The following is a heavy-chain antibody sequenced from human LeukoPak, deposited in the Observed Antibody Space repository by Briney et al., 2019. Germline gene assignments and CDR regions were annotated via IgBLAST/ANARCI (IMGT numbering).Heavy chain of an antibody. V-gene: IGHV4-59*01. D-gene: IGHD2-2*01. CDR3: VKSNSRYQPWTLDI. CDR1: SGSFRTYY. J-gene: IGHJ3*02. Sequence: PSETLSPTCTVSSGSFRTYYWSWIRQPPGKGREWIGYIFYNEGTSYNPSLKSRVTISVDTSNNQLSLKVNSVTAADTAMYYCVKSNSRYQPWTLDIWGRGTMVTVSS. CDR2: IFYNEGT.